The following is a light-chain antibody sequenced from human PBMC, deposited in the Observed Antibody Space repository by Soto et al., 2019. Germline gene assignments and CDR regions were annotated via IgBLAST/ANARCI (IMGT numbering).Light chain of an antibody. J-gene: IGKJ2*01. CDR3: QQYNNWPAYT. CDR1: QSVSSN. V-gene: IGKV3-15*01. Sequence: EIVMTQSPATLSVSPGERATLSCRASQSVSSNLAWYQQKPGQAPRLLIYGASTRATGIPVRFSGSGSETESTLTISSLQSEDFAVYYCQQYNNWPAYTCGQGTKLEIK. CDR2: GAS.